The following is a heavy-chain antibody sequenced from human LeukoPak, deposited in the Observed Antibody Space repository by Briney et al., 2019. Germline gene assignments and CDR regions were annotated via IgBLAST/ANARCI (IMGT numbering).Heavy chain of an antibody. CDR1: GYTFTGYY. J-gene: IGHJ5*02. V-gene: IGHV1-2*02. CDR3: ARETAAGTGYWFDP. CDR2: INPNSGGT. D-gene: IGHD6-13*01. Sequence: ASVKVSCKASGYTFTGYYMYWVRQGPGQGVEWVGWINPNSGGTNYAQKFQGRVTMTRDTSISTAYMELSRLRSDDTAVYYCARETAAGTGYWFDPWGQGTLVTVSS.